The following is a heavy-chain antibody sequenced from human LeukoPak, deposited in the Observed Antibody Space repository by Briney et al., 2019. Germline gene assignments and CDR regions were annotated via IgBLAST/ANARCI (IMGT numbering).Heavy chain of an antibody. CDR3: ARDWRNGGLDV. CDR1: GFTLGDYY. V-gene: IGHV3-11*01. CDR2: ISNSGSRT. Sequence: PGGSLRLSCAPSGFTLGDYYMSWIRQAPGKGLEWISYISNSGSRTHYADSVKGRFTSSRDNAKNSLYLQVNSLRVEDTAVYYCARDWRNGGLDVWGQGTTVTVSS. D-gene: IGHD2-8*01. J-gene: IGHJ6*02.